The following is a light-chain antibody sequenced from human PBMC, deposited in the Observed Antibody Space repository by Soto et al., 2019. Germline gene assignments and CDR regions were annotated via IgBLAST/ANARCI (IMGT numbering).Light chain of an antibody. V-gene: IGLV2-14*01. Sequence: QSVLTQPASVSGSPGQSITLSCTGTSSDVGIYNYVSWYQQHPGKAPKLMIYDVNNRPSGISNRFSGSKSGNTASLTISGLQAEDEADYYCSPFTSSSTYVFGTGTKVXXL. CDR3: SPFTSSSTYV. J-gene: IGLJ1*01. CDR2: DVN. CDR1: SSDVGIYNY.